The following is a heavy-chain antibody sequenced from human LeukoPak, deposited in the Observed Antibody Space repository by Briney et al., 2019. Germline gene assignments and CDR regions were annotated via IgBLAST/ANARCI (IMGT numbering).Heavy chain of an antibody. CDR2: ISASGGST. CDR3: ARLVPWQKWNDY. D-gene: IGHD6-19*01. J-gene: IGHJ4*02. V-gene: IGHV3-23*01. CDR1: GFTFSSFA. Sequence: PGGSLRLSCAASGFTFSSFAMSWVRQAPGKGLEWVSVISASGGSTYYADSVQGRFTISRDNAKNSLYLQMNSLRDEDTAVYYCARLVPWQKWNDYWGQGTLVTVSS.